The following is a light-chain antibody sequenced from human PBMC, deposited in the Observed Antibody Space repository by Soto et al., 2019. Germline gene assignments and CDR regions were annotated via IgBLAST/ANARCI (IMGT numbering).Light chain of an antibody. J-gene: IGLJ3*02. Sequence: QPELTQSPSASASLGASVKLTCTLSSGHSSYAIAWHQQQPEKGPRYLMKLNSDGSHSKGDGIPDRFSGSSSGTERYLTISSLQSEDEADYYCQTWSTGIRVFGGGTKLTVL. V-gene: IGLV4-69*01. CDR2: LNSDGSH. CDR1: SGHSSYA. CDR3: QTWSTGIRV.